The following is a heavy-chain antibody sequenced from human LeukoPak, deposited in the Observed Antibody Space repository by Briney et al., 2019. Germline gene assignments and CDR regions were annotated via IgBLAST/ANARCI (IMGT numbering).Heavy chain of an antibody. J-gene: IGHJ3*02. CDR3: ARDRLTNDAFDI. Sequence: GGSLRLSCAAYGFTFSSYWVHWVRQAPGKWMVWVSRINSDGGGANGADFLRGRFTISRDNSKNTLYLQKNSLRAEDTAMYYCARDRLTNDAFDIWGQGTMVTVSS. D-gene: IGHD2-8*01. V-gene: IGHV3-74*01. CDR1: GFTFSSYW. CDR2: INSDGGGA.